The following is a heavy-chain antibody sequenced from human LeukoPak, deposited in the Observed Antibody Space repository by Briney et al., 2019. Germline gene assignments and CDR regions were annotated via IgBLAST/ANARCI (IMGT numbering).Heavy chain of an antibody. Sequence: SETLSLTCSVSGDSISSHYWSWIRQPPGKGLEWIGYVYYSGSTNYNPSLKSRVAISVDTSKNQFSLKLRSVTAADTAVYYCARELRDGYNEYYFDFWGQGTLVTVSS. D-gene: IGHD5-24*01. CDR1: GDSISSHY. CDR3: ARELRDGYNEYYFDF. CDR2: VYYSGST. J-gene: IGHJ4*02. V-gene: IGHV4-59*11.